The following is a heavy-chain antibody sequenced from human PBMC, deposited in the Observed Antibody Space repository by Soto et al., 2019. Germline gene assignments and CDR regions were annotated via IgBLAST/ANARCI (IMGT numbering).Heavy chain of an antibody. CDR2: ISGSGGST. V-gene: IGHV3-23*01. D-gene: IGHD2-2*01. CDR1: GFTFSSYG. CDR3: AKHDLIVVVPAAHPPEY. J-gene: IGHJ4*02. Sequence: GGSLRLSCTGSGFTFSSYGMSWVRQAPGKGLEWVSAISGSGGSTYYADSVKGRFTISRDNSKNTLYLQMNSLRAEDTAVYYCAKHDLIVVVPAAHPPEYWGQGTLVTVSS.